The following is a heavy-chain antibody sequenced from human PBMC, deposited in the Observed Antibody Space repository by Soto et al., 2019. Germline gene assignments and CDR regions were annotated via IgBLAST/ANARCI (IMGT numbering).Heavy chain of an antibody. V-gene: IGHV4-30-2*01. Sequence: SGTLSLTRAFPGCSIHSGGFSRSLIRQPPGKGLEWIGYIYHSGSTYYNPSLKSRVTISVDRSKNQFSLKLSSVTAADTAVYYCARGMTTVTTFDYWGQGTLVTVSS. CDR3: ARGMTTVTTFDY. J-gene: IGHJ4*02. CDR1: GCSIHSGGFS. CDR2: IYHSGST. D-gene: IGHD4-4*01.